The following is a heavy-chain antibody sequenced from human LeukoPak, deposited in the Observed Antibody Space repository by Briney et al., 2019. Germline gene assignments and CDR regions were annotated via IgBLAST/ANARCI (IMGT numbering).Heavy chain of an antibody. CDR1: GGSINNYW. V-gene: IGHV4-59*01. CDR3: ARDRLGYCSSTSCYSKDWYFDL. J-gene: IGHJ2*01. Sequence: SETLSLTCSVSGGSINNYWWNWIRQPPGKGLEWIGYIYYSGSTSYNPSLKSRLTISVDTSLNQFSLKLNSVTAADTAVYYCARDRLGYCSSTSCYSKDWYFDLWGRGTLVTVSS. CDR2: IYYSGST. D-gene: IGHD2-2*01.